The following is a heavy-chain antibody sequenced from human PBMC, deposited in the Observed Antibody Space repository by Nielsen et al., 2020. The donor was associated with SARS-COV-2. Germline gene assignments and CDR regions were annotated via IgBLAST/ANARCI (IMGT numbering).Heavy chain of an antibody. D-gene: IGHD3-22*01. Sequence: GGSLRLSCAASGFTFSSYSMNWVRQAPGKGLEWVSYISSSSSTIYYADSVKGRFTISRDNAKNSLYLQMNSLRDEDTAVYYCARGELYYYDSSGYDEGFDYWGQGTLVTVSS. CDR1: GFTFSSYS. CDR3: ARGELYYYDSSGYDEGFDY. V-gene: IGHV3-48*02. J-gene: IGHJ4*02. CDR2: ISSSSSTI.